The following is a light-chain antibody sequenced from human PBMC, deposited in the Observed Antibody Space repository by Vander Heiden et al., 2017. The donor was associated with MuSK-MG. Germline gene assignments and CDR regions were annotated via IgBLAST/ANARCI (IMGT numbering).Light chain of an antibody. CDR1: NLGRNS. Sequence: SVLTQPTSGSVAPGTTARIPCGGNNLGRNSVQWYQQKPGQDPGLGIYYDGHRPPVIPARFSGTNSGNTATLTISRVEAGDDADYYCQVLDNSSDHWVFGGGTKLTVL. CDR3: QVLDNSSDHWV. J-gene: IGLJ3*02. CDR2: YDG. V-gene: IGLV3-21*04.